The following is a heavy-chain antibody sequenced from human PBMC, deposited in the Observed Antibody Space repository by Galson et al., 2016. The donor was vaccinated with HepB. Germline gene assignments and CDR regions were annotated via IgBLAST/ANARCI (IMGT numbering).Heavy chain of an antibody. CDR1: GFTFSSHD. V-gene: IGHV3-30*12. J-gene: IGHJ5*02. Sequence: SLRLSCAASGFTFSSHDMHWVRQAPGKGLEWVAVISYDGNHKYHADSVKGRFTISRDNSKKTLSLQMSNLRAEDTAVYYCARHNQVTLFGVDAGWFDTWGQGTLVTVSS. CDR2: ISYDGNHK. CDR3: ARHNQVTLFGVDAGWFDT. D-gene: IGHD3-3*01.